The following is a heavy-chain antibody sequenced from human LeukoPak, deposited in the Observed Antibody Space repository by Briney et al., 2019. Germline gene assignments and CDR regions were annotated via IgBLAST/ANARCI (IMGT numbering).Heavy chain of an antibody. CDR3: VREVSEPYYDDSSGYYYFDY. J-gene: IGHJ4*02. V-gene: IGHV1-18*01. CDR2: IGAYNANT. Sequence: ASVTVSCKASGYTFTSYGISWVRQAPGQGLEWMGWIGAYNANTNYAQKLQGRVTITTDTSTSTAYMELRSLRSDDTAVYYCVREVSEPYYDDSSGYYYFDYWGQGTLVTVSS. D-gene: IGHD3-22*01. CDR1: GYTFTSYG.